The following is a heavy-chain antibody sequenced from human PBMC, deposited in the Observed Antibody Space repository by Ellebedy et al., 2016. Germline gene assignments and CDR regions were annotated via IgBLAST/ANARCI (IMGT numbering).Heavy chain of an antibody. CDR3: YYGHYSGS. J-gene: IGHJ4*02. D-gene: IGHD4-17*01. CDR2: ISGDGETT. V-gene: IGHV3-23*01. Sequence: GGSLRLXXVASGFTFSNSFMSWVRQVPGGGLELFSTISGDGETTFSGEAVKGRFAISRDNSRNTVFPLMNSLRAEDTAVYYCYYGHYSGSWGQGTLVTVSS. CDR1: GFTFSNSF.